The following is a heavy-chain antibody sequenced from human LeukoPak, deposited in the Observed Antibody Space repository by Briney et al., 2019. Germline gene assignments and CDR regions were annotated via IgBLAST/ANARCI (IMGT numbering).Heavy chain of an antibody. Sequence: SVKVSCKASGGTFSSYAISWVRQAPGQGLEWMGGIISIFGTANYAQKFQGRVTITADESTSTAYMELSSLRSEDTAVYYCARATYSGYTYYYYGMDVWGQGTTVTVSS. CDR1: GGTFSSYA. V-gene: IGHV1-69*13. CDR3: ARATYSGYTYYYYGMDV. J-gene: IGHJ6*02. CDR2: IISIFGTA. D-gene: IGHD5-12*01.